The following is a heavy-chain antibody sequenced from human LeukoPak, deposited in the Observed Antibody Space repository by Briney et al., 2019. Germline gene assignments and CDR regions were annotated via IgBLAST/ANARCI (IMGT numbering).Heavy chain of an antibody. V-gene: IGHV3-23*01. CDR3: AKDRYYYGLGYYFDY. Sequence: TGGSLRLSCAASGFTFSDYAMNWVRQAPGKGLEWVSGIIASGRDTYYADSVKGWFTISRDTSKNTLYQQMNSLRAEDTAVYYCAKDRYYYGLGYYFDYWGQGALVTVSS. J-gene: IGHJ4*02. D-gene: IGHD3-10*01. CDR1: GFTFSDYA. CDR2: IIASGRDT.